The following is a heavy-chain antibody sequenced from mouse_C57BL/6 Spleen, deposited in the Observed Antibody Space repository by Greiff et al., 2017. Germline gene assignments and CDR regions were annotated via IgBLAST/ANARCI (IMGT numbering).Heavy chain of an antibody. D-gene: IGHD2-4*01. V-gene: IGHV1-5*01. CDR3: TSPYDYDHAMDY. CDR2: IYPGNSDT. CDR1: GYTFTSYW. J-gene: IGHJ4*01. Sequence: VQLKQSGTVLARPGASVKMSCKTSGYTFTSYWMHWVKQRPGQGLEWIGAIYPGNSDTSYNQKFKGKAKLTAVTSASTAYMELSSLTNEDSAVYYCTSPYDYDHAMDYWGQGTSVTVSS.